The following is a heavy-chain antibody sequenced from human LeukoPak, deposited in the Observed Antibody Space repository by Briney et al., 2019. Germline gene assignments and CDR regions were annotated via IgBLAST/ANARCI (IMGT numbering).Heavy chain of an antibody. Sequence: GRSLRLSCAASGFTFSRYGMHWVRQAPGKGLEWVTAISYDGSNKYYADSVKGRFTISRDNSKNTLYLQMNSLRAEDTAVYYCARASYGSGISYYYYYMDVWGKGTTVTISS. CDR1: GFTFSRYG. CDR3: ARASYGSGISYYYYYMDV. J-gene: IGHJ6*03. CDR2: ISYDGSNK. D-gene: IGHD3-10*01. V-gene: IGHV3-30*14.